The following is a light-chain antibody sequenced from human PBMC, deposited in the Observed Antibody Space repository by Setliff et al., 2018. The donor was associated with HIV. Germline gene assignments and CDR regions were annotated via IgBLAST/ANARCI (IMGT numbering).Light chain of an antibody. CDR1: SSDVGGYKY. V-gene: IGLV2-14*01. CDR2: EVN. Sequence: QSALTQPASVSGSPGQSITISCTGTSSDVGGYKYVSWYQHHPGKAPKLLIYEVNNRPSGVSNRFSGSKSGNTASLTISGLQAEYEANYFCTSFTSTSPYVFGTGTKVTVL. CDR3: TSFTSTSPYV. J-gene: IGLJ1*01.